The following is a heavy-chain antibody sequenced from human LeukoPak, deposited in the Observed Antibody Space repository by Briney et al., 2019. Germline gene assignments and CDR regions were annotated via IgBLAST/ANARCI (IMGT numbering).Heavy chain of an antibody. Sequence: GESLRLSCAASGFTFSSYAMSWVRQAPGVGLEWVSAISGSGGSTYYADSVKGRFTISRDNSKNTLYLQMNSLRAEDTAVYYCAKDKVVITTSSFDYWGQGTLVTVSS. CDR1: GFTFSSYA. CDR3: AKDKVVITTSSFDY. D-gene: IGHD3-22*01. CDR2: ISGSGGST. V-gene: IGHV3-23*01. J-gene: IGHJ4*02.